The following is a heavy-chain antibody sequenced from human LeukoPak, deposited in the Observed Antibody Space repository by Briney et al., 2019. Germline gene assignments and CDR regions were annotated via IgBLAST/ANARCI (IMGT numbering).Heavy chain of an antibody. J-gene: IGHJ4*02. CDR3: AKDLGWELPAEAY. D-gene: IGHD1-26*01. Sequence: GGSPRLSCVASGFTFKNYVMNWVRQAPGKGLEWLATIYGSGVSISYADSVKGRFTISRDNSNNTLYLQMNSLRAEDTAMYYCAKDLGWELPAEAYWGQGILVTVSS. CDR2: IYGSGVSI. CDR1: GFTFKNYV. V-gene: IGHV3-23*01.